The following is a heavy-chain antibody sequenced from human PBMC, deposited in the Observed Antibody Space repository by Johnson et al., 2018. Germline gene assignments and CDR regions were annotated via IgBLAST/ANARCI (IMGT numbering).Heavy chain of an antibody. CDR1: GFIVSSNY. CDR3: AKSDNWNPRGYVDV. V-gene: IGHV3-66*03. J-gene: IGHJ6*03. D-gene: IGHD1-20*01. Sequence: EVQLVESGGGLIQRGGSLRLSCAASGFIVSSNYMTWVRQAPGKGLEWVSIIYTSGSTYYADSAKGRFIISRNISKNTVYLQMKSLGAEVTAVYYCAKSDNWNPRGYVDVWGKGTTVTVSS. CDR2: IYTSGST.